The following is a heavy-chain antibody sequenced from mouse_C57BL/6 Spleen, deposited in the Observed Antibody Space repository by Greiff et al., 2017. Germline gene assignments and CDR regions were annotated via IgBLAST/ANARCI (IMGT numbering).Heavy chain of an antibody. D-gene: IGHD2-4*01. J-gene: IGHJ4*01. CDR1: GYSFTDYN. CDR3: ARPYEYGGSYAMDY. V-gene: IGHV1-39*01. CDR2: INPNYGTT. Sequence: VQLQQSGPELVKPGASVKISCKASGYSFTDYNMNWVQQSTGKSLEWIGVINPNYGTTSYNQNFKGKVTFTVDQSSSTAYMQINSLKSEDSAVYYCARPYEYGGSYAMDYWGQGTTVTVSS.